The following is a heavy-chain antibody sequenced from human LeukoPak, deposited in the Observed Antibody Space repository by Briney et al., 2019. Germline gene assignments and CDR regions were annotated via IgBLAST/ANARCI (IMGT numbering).Heavy chain of an antibody. CDR2: IYDSGST. D-gene: IGHD1-26*01. V-gene: IGHV4-39*01. CDR3: ARGRIWEAAQPLDY. J-gene: IGHJ4*02. CDR1: GGSIRSSYYY. Sequence: PSETLSLTCTVSGGSIRSSYYYWGWIRQPPGKGLEWIGSIYDSGSTYYNPSLKSRVTISVDTSKNQFSLKLNSVTAADTAVYYCARGRIWEAAQPLDYWGQGTLVTVSS.